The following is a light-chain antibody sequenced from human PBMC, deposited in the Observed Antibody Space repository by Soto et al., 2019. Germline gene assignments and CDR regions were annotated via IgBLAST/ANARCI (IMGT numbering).Light chain of an antibody. J-gene: IGKJ1*01. Sequence: EIVMTHSPATLSVSPWERATLSFSASQSVSSNLAWYQQKPGQAPRLLIYGASSRATGIPARFSGSGSGTEFTLTISSLQSEDFAVYYCQQYNNWPAWTFGQGTKVDIK. CDR3: QQYNNWPAWT. CDR1: QSVSSN. V-gene: IGKV3-15*01. CDR2: GAS.